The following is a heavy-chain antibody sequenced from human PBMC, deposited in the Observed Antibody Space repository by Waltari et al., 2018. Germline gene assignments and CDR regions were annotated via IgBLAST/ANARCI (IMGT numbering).Heavy chain of an antibody. CDR2: IYHSGST. Sequence: QVQLQESGPGLVKPSETLSLTCTVSGYSISSGYYWGWIRQPPGKGLEWIGSIYHSGSTYANPSLKSRVTISVDTSKNQFSLKLSSVTAADTAVYYCARDYRFLEWLLAFDIWGQGTMVTVSS. J-gene: IGHJ3*02. D-gene: IGHD3-3*01. V-gene: IGHV4-38-2*02. CDR3: ARDYRFLEWLLAFDI. CDR1: GYSISSGYY.